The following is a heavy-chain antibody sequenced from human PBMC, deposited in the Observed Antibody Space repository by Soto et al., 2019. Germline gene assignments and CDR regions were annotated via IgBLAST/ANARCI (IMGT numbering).Heavy chain of an antibody. V-gene: IGHV1-69*08. CDR1: GGTFITYT. CDR3: ARDLGGTTGDY. CDR2: IIPILGIA. J-gene: IGHJ4*02. Sequence: QVQLVQSGAEVKKPGSSARISCKASGGTFITYTISWVRKAPGQGLDCMGRIIPILGIANSAQKFQGKVTITADKSSSPAYMELSSLRSEDTAVYYCARDLGGTTGDYCGQGTLVTVSS. D-gene: IGHD1-7*01.